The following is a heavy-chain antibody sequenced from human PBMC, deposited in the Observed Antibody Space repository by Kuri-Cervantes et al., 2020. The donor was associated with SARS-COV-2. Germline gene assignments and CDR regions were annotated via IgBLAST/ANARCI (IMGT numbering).Heavy chain of an antibody. CDR3: AAESIAAAGNVPLGGD. D-gene: IGHD6-13*01. J-gene: IGHJ4*02. CDR2: ISYDGSNK. CDR1: GFTFSSYA. V-gene: IGHV3-30*04. Sequence: LSLTCAASGFTFSSYAMHWVRQAPGKGLEWVAVISYDGSNKYYADSVKGRFTISRDNSKNTLYLQMNSLRAEDTAVYYCAAESIAAAGNVPLGGDWGQGTLVTVSS.